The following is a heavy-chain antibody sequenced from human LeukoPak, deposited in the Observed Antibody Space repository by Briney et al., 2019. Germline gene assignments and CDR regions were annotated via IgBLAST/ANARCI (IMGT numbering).Heavy chain of an antibody. D-gene: IGHD4-11*01. CDR2: FYAGGGT. CDR3: ASDDTVTTFAFDY. CDR1: GGSISSGGSF. V-gene: IGHV4-61*02. J-gene: IGHJ4*02. Sequence: SQTLSLTCTVSGGSISSGGSFWSWIRQPAGKGLEWIGRFYAGGGTNYNPSLQSRVTISVDTSNNQFSLKLTSVTAADTAVYYCASDDTVTTFAFDYWGQGTLVTVSS.